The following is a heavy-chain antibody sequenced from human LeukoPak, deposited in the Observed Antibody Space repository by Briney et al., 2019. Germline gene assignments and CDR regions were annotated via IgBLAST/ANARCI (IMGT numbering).Heavy chain of an antibody. CDR1: GGTFSSYA. J-gene: IGHJ4*02. CDR3: ARVPYYYDSSGYYPTGY. Sequence: WASVKVSCKASGGTFSSYAISWVRRAPGQGLEWMGRIIPILGIANYAQKFQGRVTITADKSTSTAYMELSSLRSEDTAVYYCARVPYYYDSSGYYPTGYWGQGTLVTVSP. V-gene: IGHV1-69*04. D-gene: IGHD3-22*01. CDR2: IIPILGIA.